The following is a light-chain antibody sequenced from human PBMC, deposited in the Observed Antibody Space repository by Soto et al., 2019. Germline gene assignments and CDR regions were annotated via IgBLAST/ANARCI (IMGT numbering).Light chain of an antibody. CDR3: QQYSDWPPWT. CDR2: GAS. J-gene: IGKJ1*01. CDR1: QSVSSN. Sequence: EIVMTQSPATLSVSPGERATLSCRASQSVSSNLAWYQQKPGQAPRLFIYGASTRATGIPARFSGSGSGTEFTLTISSLQSEDFAVYYCQQYSDWPPWTFGQGTKVDIK. V-gene: IGKV3-15*01.